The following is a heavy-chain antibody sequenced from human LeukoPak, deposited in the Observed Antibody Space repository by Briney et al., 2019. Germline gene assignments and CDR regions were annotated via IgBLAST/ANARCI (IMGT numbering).Heavy chain of an antibody. Sequence: ASVKVSCTASGYTFTSYGISWVRQAPGQGLEWMGWISAYNGNTNYAQKLQGRVTMTTDTSTSTAYMELRSLRSDDTAVYYCARVGPPGYDSSGYYSNWFDPWGQGTLVTVSS. CDR1: GYTFTSYG. D-gene: IGHD3-22*01. CDR2: ISAYNGNT. V-gene: IGHV1-18*01. J-gene: IGHJ5*02. CDR3: ARVGPPGYDSSGYYSNWFDP.